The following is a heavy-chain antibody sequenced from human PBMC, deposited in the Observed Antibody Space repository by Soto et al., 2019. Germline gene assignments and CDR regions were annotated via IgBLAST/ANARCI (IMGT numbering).Heavy chain of an antibody. CDR2: IYSTGNT. J-gene: IGHJ6*02. CDR1: GGSISSSSY. CDR3: RRSSRYSTDV. D-gene: IGHD6-13*01. V-gene: IGHV4-39*01. Sequence: QLQLQESGPGLVKPSETLSLTCTVSGGSISSSSYWGWIRQPPGKGLEWIGSIYSTGNTYYNPSLKSRVSISADTSKNQFSLKLPSVTAADTAVYYCRRSSRYSTDVWGQGTTVTVSS.